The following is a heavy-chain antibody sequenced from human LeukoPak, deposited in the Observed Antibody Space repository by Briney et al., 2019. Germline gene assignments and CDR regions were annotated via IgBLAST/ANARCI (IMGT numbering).Heavy chain of an antibody. V-gene: IGHV3-7*01. Sequence: GGSLRLSCAASGFTFNHYWMAWVRQAPGRGLEWVASIEYDGSEKKYVDSVKGRFTISRDDAKNSLYLQMSSLRVEDTAVYYCARDPLRRYDSWGQGTLVTVSS. CDR1: GFTFNHYW. J-gene: IGHJ5*01. CDR3: ARDPLRRYDS. CDR2: IEYDGSEK.